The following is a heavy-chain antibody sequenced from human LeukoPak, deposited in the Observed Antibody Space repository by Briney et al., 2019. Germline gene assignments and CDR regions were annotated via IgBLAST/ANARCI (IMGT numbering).Heavy chain of an antibody. CDR1: GFRFSSYA. V-gene: IGHV3-23*01. J-gene: IGHJ4*02. CDR2: ICGSGGST. Sequence: PGGSLRLACAASGFRFSSYAMSWVRQAPGKGLEWVSAICGSGGSTYYADSVKGRFTISRDNSKNTLYLQMNSLRAEDTAVYYCARTSSSWYINYFDYWGQGTLVTVSS. D-gene: IGHD6-13*01. CDR3: ARTSSSWYINYFDY.